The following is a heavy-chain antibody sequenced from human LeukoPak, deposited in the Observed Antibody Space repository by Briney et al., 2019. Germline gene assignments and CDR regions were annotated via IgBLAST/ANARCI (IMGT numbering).Heavy chain of an antibody. Sequence: SVKVSCKASGGTFSSYAISWVRQAPGQGLEWMGGIIPIFGTANYAQKFQGRVTITADESTSTAYMELSSLRSEDTAVYYCARVNSGSYYLHYYYYMDVWGKGTTVTISS. V-gene: IGHV1-69*13. J-gene: IGHJ6*03. CDR3: ARVNSGSYYLHYYYYMDV. CDR2: IIPIFGTA. D-gene: IGHD1-26*01. CDR1: GGTFSSYA.